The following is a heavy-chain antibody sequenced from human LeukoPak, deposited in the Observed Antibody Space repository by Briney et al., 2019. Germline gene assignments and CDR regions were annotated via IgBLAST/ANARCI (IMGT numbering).Heavy chain of an antibody. Sequence: GASVKVSCKASGNTFTGYFMQWVRQAPGQGLEWMGWINPKSGGTNYAQKFQGRVTMTRDTSIRTAYMELSRLRSDDTAVYYCANSNIVVVTAIHWFDPWGQGTLVTVSS. CDR3: ANSNIVVVTAIHWFDP. D-gene: IGHD2-21*02. CDR2: INPKSGGT. J-gene: IGHJ5*02. CDR1: GNTFTGYF. V-gene: IGHV1-2*02.